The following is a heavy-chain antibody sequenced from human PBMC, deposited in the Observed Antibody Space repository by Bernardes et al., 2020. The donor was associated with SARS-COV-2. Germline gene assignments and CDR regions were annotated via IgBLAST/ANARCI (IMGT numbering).Heavy chain of an antibody. CDR1: GFIFNKYW. Sequence: GGSLRLSCAASGFIFNKYWMHWVRQVPGKGRVWVSRINVGGTRTNYADSVKGRFTVSRDNARSTLYVQMNSLRGEDTAVYYCARGALDGGGRYLIDYWGQGILVTVSS. CDR2: INVGGTRT. J-gene: IGHJ4*02. CDR3: ARGALDGGGRYLIDY. D-gene: IGHD6-19*01. V-gene: IGHV3-74*01.